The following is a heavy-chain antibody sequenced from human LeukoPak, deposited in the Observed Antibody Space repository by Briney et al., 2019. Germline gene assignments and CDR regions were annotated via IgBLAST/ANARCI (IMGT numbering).Heavy chain of an antibody. CDR2: INAGNGNT. CDR3: ARARAYYYDSSGYQNPDYYYYGMDV. D-gene: IGHD3-22*01. V-gene: IGHV1-3*01. J-gene: IGHJ6*02. Sequence: ASVKVSCKASGYTFTSYAMHWVRQAPGQRLEWMGWINAGNGNTKYSQKFQGRVTITRDTSASTAYMELSSLRSEDAAVYYCARARAYYYDSSGYQNPDYYYYGMDVWGQGTTVTVSS. CDR1: GYTFTSYA.